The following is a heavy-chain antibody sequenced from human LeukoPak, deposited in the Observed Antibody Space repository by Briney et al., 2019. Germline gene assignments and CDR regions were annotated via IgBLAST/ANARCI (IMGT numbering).Heavy chain of an antibody. CDR3: TRVNLRGSQYNWFDP. CDR1: GGTLNSHI. D-gene: IGHD1-26*01. CDR2: ITPIIDTA. Sequence: SVKVSCTTSGGTLNSHIFSWVRQAPGQGLEWMGKITPIIDTAKYSQKFQGRVTITADKSTTTVYMELSSLKSGDTAVYYCTRVNLRGSQYNWFDPWGQGTLVTVSS. V-gene: IGHV1-69*08. J-gene: IGHJ5*02.